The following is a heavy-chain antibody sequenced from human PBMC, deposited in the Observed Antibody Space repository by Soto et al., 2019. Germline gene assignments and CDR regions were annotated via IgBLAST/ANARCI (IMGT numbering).Heavy chain of an antibody. Sequence: GGSLRLSCAASGFTFSSYAMSWVRQAPGKGLEWVSAISGSGGSTYYADSVKGRFTISRDNSKNTLYLQMNSLRAEDTAVYYCAKDGLYYYGSGSYEYFDYWGQGTLVTVSS. CDR3: AKDGLYYYGSGSYEYFDY. CDR1: GFTFSSYA. CDR2: ISGSGGST. J-gene: IGHJ4*02. V-gene: IGHV3-23*01. D-gene: IGHD3-10*01.